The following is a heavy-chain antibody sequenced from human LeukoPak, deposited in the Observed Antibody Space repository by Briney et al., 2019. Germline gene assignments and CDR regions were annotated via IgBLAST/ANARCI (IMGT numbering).Heavy chain of an antibody. V-gene: IGHV4-4*07. CDR3: ARDRSGFLEWSTPEGCYMDV. Sequence: SETLSLTCTVSGGSISSYYWSWIRQPAGKGLEWIGRIYTSGSTNYNPSLKSRVTMSVDTSKNQFSLKLSSVTAADTAVYYCARDRSGFLEWSTPEGCYMDVWGKGTTVTVSS. D-gene: IGHD3-3*01. CDR2: IYTSGST. J-gene: IGHJ6*03. CDR1: GGSISSYY.